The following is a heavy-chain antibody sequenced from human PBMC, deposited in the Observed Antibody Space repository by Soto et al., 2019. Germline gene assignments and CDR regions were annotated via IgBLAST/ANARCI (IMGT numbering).Heavy chain of an antibody. J-gene: IGHJ6*02. CDR3: ARAVYYDSSGYYYYGMDV. Sequence: ASVKVSCKASGYTFTGYYMHWVRQAPGQGLERMGWINPNSGGTNYAQKFQGWVTMTRDTSISTAYMELSRQRSDDTAVYYCARAVYYDSSGYYYYGMDVWGQGTTVTVSS. CDR2: INPNSGGT. CDR1: GYTFTGYY. D-gene: IGHD3-22*01. V-gene: IGHV1-2*04.